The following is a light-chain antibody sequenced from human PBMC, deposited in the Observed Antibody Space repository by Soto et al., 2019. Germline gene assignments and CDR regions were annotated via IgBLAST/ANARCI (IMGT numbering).Light chain of an antibody. CDR2: AAS. CDR3: QQYYSYPRT. Sequence: AIRMTQSTSSLSASTGDRVTITCRASQGISSYLAWYQQKPGKAPKLLIYAASTLQSGVPSRFSGSGSGTDFTLTISCLQSEDFATYYCQQYYSYPRTFGPGTKVDI. J-gene: IGKJ3*01. CDR1: QGISSY. V-gene: IGKV1-8*01.